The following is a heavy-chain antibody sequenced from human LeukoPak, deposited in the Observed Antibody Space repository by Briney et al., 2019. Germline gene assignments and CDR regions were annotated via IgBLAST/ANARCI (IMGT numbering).Heavy chain of an antibody. Sequence: PSETLSLTCTVSGGSISSYYWSWIRQPQGKGLEWVGYIYYSGSTKYNPSLKSRVTISVDTSKNQFSLKLSSVTAADTAVYYCARHYDSSGYWYYFDYWGQGTLVTVSS. CDR1: GGSISSYY. CDR3: ARHYDSSGYWYYFDY. J-gene: IGHJ4*02. CDR2: IYYSGST. V-gene: IGHV4-59*08. D-gene: IGHD3-22*01.